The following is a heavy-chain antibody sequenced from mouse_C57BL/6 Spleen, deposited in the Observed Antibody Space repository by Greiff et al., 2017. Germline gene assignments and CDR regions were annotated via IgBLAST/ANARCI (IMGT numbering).Heavy chain of an antibody. J-gene: IGHJ4*01. CDR2: IDPANGNT. Sequence: EVQLQQSVAELVRPGASVKLSCTASGFNIKNTYMHWVKQRPEQGLEWIGRIDPANGNTKYAPKFPGKATITADTSSNTASLQPSSLTSEDTAIYYCARGNYAGDYAMEYRGVGNSVTVSS. CDR3: ARGNYAGDYAMEY. V-gene: IGHV14-3*01. D-gene: IGHD1-1*01. CDR1: GFNIKNTY.